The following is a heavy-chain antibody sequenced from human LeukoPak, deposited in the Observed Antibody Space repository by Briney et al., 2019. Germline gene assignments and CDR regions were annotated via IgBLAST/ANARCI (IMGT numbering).Heavy chain of an antibody. CDR1: GYTFTGYY. D-gene: IGHD3-10*01. Sequence: ASVKVSCKASGYTFTGYYMHWVRQAPGQGLEWMGWINPNSGDTNYAQKFQGRVTMTRDTSISTAYMELSRLRSDDTAVYYCARSSGDNWFDPWGQGTLVTVSS. J-gene: IGHJ5*02. CDR2: INPNSGDT. CDR3: ARSSGDNWFDP. V-gene: IGHV1-2*02.